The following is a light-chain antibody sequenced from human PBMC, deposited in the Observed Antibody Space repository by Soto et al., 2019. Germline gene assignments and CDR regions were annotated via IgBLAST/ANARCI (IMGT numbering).Light chain of an antibody. V-gene: IGKV3-20*01. CDR3: QQYGSPLT. CDR2: GAS. Sequence: EIVLTQSPGTLSLSPGERATLSCRASQSVRSSYLAWYQQKPGQAPRLLIYGASSRATGIPDRFSGSGSGTDFTLTISRLEPEVFAVYYCQQYGSPLTVGQGTRLEIK. CDR1: QSVRSSY. J-gene: IGKJ5*01.